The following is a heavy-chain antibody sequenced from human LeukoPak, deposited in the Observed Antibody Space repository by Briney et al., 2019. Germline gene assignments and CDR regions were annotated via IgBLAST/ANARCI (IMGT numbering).Heavy chain of an antibody. Sequence: GGSLRLSCAASGFTFSSYGMHWVRQAPGKGLEWEAFIRYDGSKKYYADSVKARFTRSTDNSKNTMYLQMNTLRAEDTAVYYCATGYSSGWYGRLDYWGQGTLVTVSS. J-gene: IGHJ4*02. CDR1: GFTFSSYG. D-gene: IGHD6-19*01. CDR2: IRYDGSKK. V-gene: IGHV3-30*02. CDR3: ATGYSSGWYGRLDY.